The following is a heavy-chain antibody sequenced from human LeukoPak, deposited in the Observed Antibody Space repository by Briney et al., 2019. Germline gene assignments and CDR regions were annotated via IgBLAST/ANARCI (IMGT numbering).Heavy chain of an antibody. CDR1: GGSISSGSYC. CDR2: IYTSGST. CDR3: ARGGELGTHYYYYYMDV. J-gene: IGHJ6*03. V-gene: IGHV4-61*02. D-gene: IGHD3-10*01. Sequence: PSETLSLNCTVSGGSISSGSYCWRWIRQPPGKGLEWIGRIYTSGSTNYNPSLKSRVTISVDTSKNQFSLKLGSVTAADTAVYYCARGGELGTHYYYYYMDVWGKGTTVTVSS.